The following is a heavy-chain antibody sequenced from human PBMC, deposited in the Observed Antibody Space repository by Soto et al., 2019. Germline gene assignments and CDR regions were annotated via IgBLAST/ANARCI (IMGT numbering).Heavy chain of an antibody. CDR1: GGTFSSYT. Sequence: QVQLVQSGAEVKKPGSSVTVSCKASGGTFSSYTISWVRQAPGQGLEWMGGIIPIFGTANYAQKFQGRVTIPADESTSTAYREVSSLRSEDTAVYYCARGNHRWLQLWYFDLWGRGTLVTVSS. CDR3: ARGNHRWLQLWYFDL. D-gene: IGHD5-12*01. J-gene: IGHJ2*01. CDR2: IIPIFGTA. V-gene: IGHV1-69*12.